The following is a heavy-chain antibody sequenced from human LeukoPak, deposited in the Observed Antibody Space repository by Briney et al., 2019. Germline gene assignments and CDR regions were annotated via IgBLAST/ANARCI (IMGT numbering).Heavy chain of an antibody. CDR3: ARESWIIDDAFDI. CDR2: IYYSGST. Sequence: SETLSLTCAVSGGSISSGGYSWSWIRQPPGKGLEWIGYIYYSGSTYYNPSLKSRVTISVDTSKNQFSLKLSSVTAADTAVYYCARESWIIDDAFDIWGQGTMVTVSS. CDR1: GGSISSGGYS. D-gene: IGHD2-2*03. V-gene: IGHV4-30-4*07. J-gene: IGHJ3*02.